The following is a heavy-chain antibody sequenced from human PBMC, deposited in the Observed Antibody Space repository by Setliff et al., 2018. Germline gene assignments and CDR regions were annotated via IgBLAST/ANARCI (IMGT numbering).Heavy chain of an antibody. V-gene: IGHV4-4*07. D-gene: IGHD3-3*01. CDR1: GASISDYY. Sequence: PSETLSLTCTVSGASISDYYWTWSRQPAGKELEWIGRVSASGSTTYNPSLKSRVTMSVDTSRNQNSLNLTSVTAADTAMYYCARERTIFGILVISGWFDPWGQGTVVTVSS. CDR2: VSASGST. J-gene: IGHJ5*02. CDR3: ARERTIFGILVISGWFDP.